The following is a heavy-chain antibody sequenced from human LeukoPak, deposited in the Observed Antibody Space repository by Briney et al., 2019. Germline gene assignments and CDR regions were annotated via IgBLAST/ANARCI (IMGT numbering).Heavy chain of an antibody. Sequence: QPGGSLSLSCAASGFIISDYWMHWVRQGPGKGLVWVSRIKSDGSSTSYAEYVKGRFTISRDNAKNTVYVHMNSLRDEDTAVYYCARGGRYAYFLDYWGQGTLVTVSS. CDR2: IKSDGSST. J-gene: IGHJ4*02. CDR3: ARGGRYAYFLDY. V-gene: IGHV3-74*01. D-gene: IGHD3-16*01. CDR1: GFIISDYW.